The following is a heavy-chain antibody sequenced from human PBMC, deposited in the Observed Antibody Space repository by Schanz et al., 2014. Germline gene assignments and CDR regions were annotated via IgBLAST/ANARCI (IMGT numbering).Heavy chain of an antibody. CDR1: GITLSGYG. CDR3: VRDLGGDQTDY. CDR2: TRYDGNNK. Sequence: QVQLVESGGGVVQPGRSLRLSCAASGITLSGYGLHWVRQAPGKGLEWVAATRYDGNNKYYVDSVKGRFTISRDKSKNTLYLQVNSLRAEDTAVYYCVRDLGGDQTDYWGQGTLVTVSS. D-gene: IGHD4-17*01. V-gene: IGHV3-33*08. J-gene: IGHJ4*02.